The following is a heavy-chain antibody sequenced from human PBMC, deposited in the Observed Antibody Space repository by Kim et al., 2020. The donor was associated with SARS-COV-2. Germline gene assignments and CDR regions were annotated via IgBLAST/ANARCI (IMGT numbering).Heavy chain of an antibody. CDR2: IKSKTDGGTT. CDR1: GFTFSNAW. D-gene: IGHD5-12*01. V-gene: IGHV3-15*01. CDR3: TTATPLYSGYDRDY. J-gene: IGHJ4*02. Sequence: GGSLRLSCAASGFTFSNAWMSWVRQAPGKGLEWVGRIKSKTDGGTTDYAAPVKGRFTISRDDSKNTLYLQMNSLKTEDTAVYYCTTATPLYSGYDRDYWGQGTLVTVSS.